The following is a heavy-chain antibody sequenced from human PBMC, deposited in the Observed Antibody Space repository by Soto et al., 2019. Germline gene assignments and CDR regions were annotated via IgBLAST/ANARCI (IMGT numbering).Heavy chain of an antibody. Sequence: PGGSLRLSCAASGFTFSSYGMHWVRQAPGKGLEWVAVIWYDGSNKYYADSVKGRFTISRDNSKNTLYLQMNSLRSEDTALYYCARSRLYYYYGMDVWGQGTTVTVSS. CDR1: GFTFSSYG. V-gene: IGHV3-33*01. CDR2: IWYDGSNK. CDR3: ARSRLYYYYGMDV. J-gene: IGHJ6*02.